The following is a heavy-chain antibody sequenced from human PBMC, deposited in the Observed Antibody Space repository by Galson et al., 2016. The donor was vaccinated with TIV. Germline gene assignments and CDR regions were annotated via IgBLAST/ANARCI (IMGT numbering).Heavy chain of an antibody. CDR3: AKEPGPNPSYYYGVDV. CDR2: ISGSGGNT. V-gene: IGHV3-23*01. J-gene: IGHJ6*02. D-gene: IGHD1-14*01. CDR1: GVTFSSYA. Sequence: SLRLSCAASGVTFSSYAMSWVRQAPGKGLEWVSSISGSGGNTYYANSVKGRFTIPRDNSKNTLYLQINSLRAEDTAIYSCAKEPGPNPSYYYGVDVWGQGTTVTVSS.